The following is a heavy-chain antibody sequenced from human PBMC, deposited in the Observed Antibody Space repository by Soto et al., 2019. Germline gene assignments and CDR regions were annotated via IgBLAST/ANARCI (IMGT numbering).Heavy chain of an antibody. CDR2: ISAYNGNT. V-gene: IGHV1-18*01. D-gene: IGHD3-10*01. J-gene: IGHJ5*02. CDR1: GYTFTSYG. Sequence: GASVKVSCKASGYTFTSYGISWVRQAPGQGLEWMGWISAYNGNTNYAQKLQGRVTMTTDTSTSTAYMELRSLRSDDTAVDYCARDPSGLLWFGESQFDPWGQGTLVTVSS. CDR3: ARDPSGLLWFGESQFDP.